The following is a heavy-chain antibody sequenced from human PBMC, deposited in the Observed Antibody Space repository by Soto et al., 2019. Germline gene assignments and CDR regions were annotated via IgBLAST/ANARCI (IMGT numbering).Heavy chain of an antibody. CDR3: ARVAVVTRGIDS. V-gene: IGHV3-74*01. Sequence: GGSLRLSCVASGFTFTSSWMHWVRQAPGMGLVWVSRVTEDGSGANYADSVKGRFTISRDNARNTVYLEMNSLRVDDTAVYYCARVAVVTRGIDSWGQGTLVTVSS. J-gene: IGHJ4*02. CDR2: VTEDGSGA. CDR1: GFTFTSSW. D-gene: IGHD6-19*01.